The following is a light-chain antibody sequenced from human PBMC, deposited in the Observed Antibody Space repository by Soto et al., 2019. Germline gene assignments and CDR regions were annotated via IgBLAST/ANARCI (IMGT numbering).Light chain of an antibody. CDR1: QSLSSNY. V-gene: IGKV3D-20*02. CDR2: AAS. CDR3: QQRSNWPIT. J-gene: IGKJ5*01. Sequence: PGERATLSSSASQSLSSNYLAWYQQTPAQAPRLLHYAASSRATVIPDRINGSGSGTDFTLTISSLEPEDFAVYYCQQRSNWPITFGQGTRLEIK.